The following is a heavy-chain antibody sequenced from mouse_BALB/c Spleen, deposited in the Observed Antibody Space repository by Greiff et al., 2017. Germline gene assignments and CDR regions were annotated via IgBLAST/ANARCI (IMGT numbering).Heavy chain of an antibody. V-gene: IGHV5-17*02. Sequence: EVQGVESGGGLVQPGGSRKLSCAASGFTFSSFGMHWVRQAPEKGLEWVAYISSGSSTIYYADTVKGRFTISRDNPKNTLFLQMTSLRSEDTAMYYCARPHYYGSSMFAYWGQGTLVTVSA. CDR2: ISSGSSTI. J-gene: IGHJ3*01. D-gene: IGHD1-1*01. CDR3: ARPHYYGSSMFAY. CDR1: GFTFSSFG.